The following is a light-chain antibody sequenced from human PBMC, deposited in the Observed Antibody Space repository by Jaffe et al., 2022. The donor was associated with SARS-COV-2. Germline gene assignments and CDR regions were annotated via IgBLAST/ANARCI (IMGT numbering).Light chain of an antibody. J-gene: IGLJ1*01. CDR1: DNDIGVYNY. CDR2: DVS. V-gene: IGLV2-14*03. CDR3: SSYTNSRTLYV. Sequence: QSALTQPASVSGSPGQSITISCAGSDNDIGVYNYVSWYQHHPNQAPKVIIFDVSNRPSGVSHRFSGSKSGNTASLTISGLQAEDEADYYCSSYTNSRTLYVFGTGTKVTVL.